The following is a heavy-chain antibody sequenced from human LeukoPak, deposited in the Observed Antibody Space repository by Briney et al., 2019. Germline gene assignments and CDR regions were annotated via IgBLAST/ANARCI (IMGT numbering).Heavy chain of an antibody. Sequence: ASVKVSCKASGYTFTGYYMHWVRQAPGQGLEWMGWINPNSGGTNYAQKFQGRVTLTRDTSISTDYMELSRLRSDDTAVYYCASTGGGNSGYDLVDYWGQGTLVTVSS. CDR2: INPNSGGT. J-gene: IGHJ4*02. D-gene: IGHD5-12*01. CDR1: GYTFTGYY. V-gene: IGHV1-2*02. CDR3: ASTGGGNSGYDLVDY.